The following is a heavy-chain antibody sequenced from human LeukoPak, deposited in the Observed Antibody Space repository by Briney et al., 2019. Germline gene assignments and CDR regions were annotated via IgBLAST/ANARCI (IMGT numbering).Heavy chain of an antibody. J-gene: IGHJ6*02. CDR1: GYTFTGYY. CDR2: INPNSGGT. D-gene: IGHD4-17*01. V-gene: IGHV1-2*02. Sequence: ASVKVSCKASGYTFTGYYMHWVRQAPGQGREWMGWINPNSGGTNYAQKFQGRVTMTRDTSISTAYMELSRLRSDDTAVYYCARTLPPQTYGDYAYYYYGMDVWGQGTTVTVSS. CDR3: ARTLPPQTYGDYAYYYYGMDV.